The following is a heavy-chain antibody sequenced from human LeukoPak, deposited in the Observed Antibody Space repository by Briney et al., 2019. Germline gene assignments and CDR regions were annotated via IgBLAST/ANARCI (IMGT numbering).Heavy chain of an antibody. J-gene: IGHJ5*02. V-gene: IGHV1-46*01. CDR3: ARDTGSDALFDP. CDR2: INPSGGST. Sequence: ASVKVSCKASGYTFTSYYMHWVRQAPGQGLEWMGIINPSGGSTSYAQKFQGRVTMTRDMSTSTVYMELSSLRSEDTAVYYCARDTGSDALFDPWGQGTLVTVSS. CDR1: GYTFTSYY. D-gene: IGHD4-17*01.